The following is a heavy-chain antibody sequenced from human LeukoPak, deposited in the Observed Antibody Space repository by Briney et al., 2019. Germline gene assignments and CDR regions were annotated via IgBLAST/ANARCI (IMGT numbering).Heavy chain of an antibody. D-gene: IGHD3-22*01. CDR2: IYTSGST. J-gene: IGHJ4*02. CDR3: AREAYYDSSGYYQRVFDS. CDR1: GGSISSYY. Sequence: SETLSLTCTVSGGSISSYYWSWIRQPAGKGLEWIGRIYTSGSTNYNPSLKSRVTISVDKPKNQFSLKLSSVTAADTAVYYCAREAYYDSSGYYQRVFDSWGQGNLVTVSS. V-gene: IGHV4-4*07.